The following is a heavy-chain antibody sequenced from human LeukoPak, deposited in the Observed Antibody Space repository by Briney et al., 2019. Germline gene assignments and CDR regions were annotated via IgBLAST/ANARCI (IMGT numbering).Heavy chain of an antibody. V-gene: IGHV1-24*01. CDR2: FDPEDGET. CDR3: ATDPGIAARRGGFDY. D-gene: IGHD6-6*01. CDR1: GYTLTELS. Sequence: GASVKVSCKVSGYTLTELSMHWVRQAPGKGLEWMGGFDPEDGETIYAQKFQGRVTMTEDTSTDTAYMELSSLRSEDTAVYYCATDPGIAARRGGFDYWGQGTLVTVSS. J-gene: IGHJ4*02.